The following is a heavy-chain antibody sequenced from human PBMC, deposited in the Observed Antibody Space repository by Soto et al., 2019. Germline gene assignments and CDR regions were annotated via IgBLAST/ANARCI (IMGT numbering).Heavy chain of an antibody. CDR3: AIGNYYDSSGYYAY. Sequence: SETLSLTCTVPGGSFSSYYWSWIRQPPGKGLEWIGYIYYSGSTNYNPSLKSRVTISVDTSKNQFSLKLSSVTAADTAVYYCAIGNYYDSSGYYAYWGQGTLVTVYS. D-gene: IGHD3-22*01. CDR1: GGSFSSYY. J-gene: IGHJ4*02. CDR2: IYYSGST. V-gene: IGHV4-59*01.